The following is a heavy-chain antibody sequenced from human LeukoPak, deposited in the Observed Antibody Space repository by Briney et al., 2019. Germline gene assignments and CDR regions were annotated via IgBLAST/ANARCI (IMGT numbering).Heavy chain of an antibody. J-gene: IGHJ4*02. Sequence: GASVKVSCKASGYTFTGYYMHWERQAPGQGLEWMGWINPNSGGTNYAQKFQGRVTMTRDTSISTAYMELSRLRSDDTAVYYCVIHRSYFDYWGQGTLVTVSS. CDR1: GYTFTGYY. V-gene: IGHV1-2*02. CDR2: INPNSGGT. D-gene: IGHD3-16*01. CDR3: VIHRSYFDY.